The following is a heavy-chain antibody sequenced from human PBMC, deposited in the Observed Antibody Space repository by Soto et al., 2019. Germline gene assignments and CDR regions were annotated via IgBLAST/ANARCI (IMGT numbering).Heavy chain of an antibody. D-gene: IGHD6-25*01. V-gene: IGHV3-7*04. J-gene: IGHJ3*02. CDR3: LGGGI. CDR2: IKPDGSGE. Sequence: QAAESGGGLVQPGGSLRLSCVASGLTFSNSWMNWVRQAPGQGLEWVANIKPDGSGEYYVDSVKGRFSISRDNAKNALYLQMTGLRVEDTAMYYCLGGGIWGQGTMVTVSS. CDR1: GLTFSNSW.